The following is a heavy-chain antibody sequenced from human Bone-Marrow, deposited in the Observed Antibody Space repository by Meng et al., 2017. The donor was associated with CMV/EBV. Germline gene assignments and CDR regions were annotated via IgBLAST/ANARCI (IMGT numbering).Heavy chain of an antibody. Sequence: SVKVSCKTSVGTFSTYAINWVRQAPGQGLEWMGGIIPIFGSANYAQKFQGRVTIITDESTSTAYMGLRSLRSGDTAVYYCVRGPYWSSTSCYIYFDYWGQGTLVTVSS. CDR2: IIPIFGSA. D-gene: IGHD2-2*02. V-gene: IGHV1-69*05. J-gene: IGHJ4*02. CDR3: VRGPYWSSTSCYIYFDY. CDR1: VGTFSTYA.